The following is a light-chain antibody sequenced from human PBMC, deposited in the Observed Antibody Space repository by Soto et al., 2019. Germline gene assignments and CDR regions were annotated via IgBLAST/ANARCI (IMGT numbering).Light chain of an antibody. Sequence: EIVLTQSPGTLSLSPGERATLSCRASQSVSSSYLAWYQHKPGQAPRLLIYGASSRATGIPDRFSGSGSGTDFTLSISRLEPEDFAVYYCQQYDTSPLTFGGGTMVEIK. V-gene: IGKV3-20*01. CDR3: QQYDTSPLT. J-gene: IGKJ4*01. CDR2: GAS. CDR1: QSVSSSY.